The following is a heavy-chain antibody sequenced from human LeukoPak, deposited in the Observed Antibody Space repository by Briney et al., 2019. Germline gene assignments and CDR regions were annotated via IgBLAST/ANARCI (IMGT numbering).Heavy chain of an antibody. J-gene: IGHJ3*02. Sequence: SVKVSCKASGGTFSSYAISWVRQAPGQGLEWMGGIIPIFGTANYAQKFQGRVAITADESTSTAYMELSSLRSEDTAVYYCAKDFRDQWLVNAFHIWGQGTMVTVSS. D-gene: IGHD6-19*01. V-gene: IGHV1-69*13. CDR3: AKDFRDQWLVNAFHI. CDR2: IIPIFGTA. CDR1: GGTFSSYA.